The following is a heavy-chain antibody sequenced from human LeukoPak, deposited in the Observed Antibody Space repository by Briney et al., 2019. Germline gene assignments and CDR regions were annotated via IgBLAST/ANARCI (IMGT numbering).Heavy chain of an antibody. D-gene: IGHD1-26*01. CDR2: ISYDGSNK. V-gene: IGHV3-30*18. J-gene: IGHJ4*02. Sequence: GGSLRLSCAASGFTFSSYGMHWVRQAPGKGLEWVAVISYDGSNKYYADSVKGRFTISRDNSKNTLYLQMNSLRAEDTAVYYCAKDPAWKNSGSYGYWGQGTLVTVSS. CDR1: GFTFSSYG. CDR3: AKDPAWKNSGSYGY.